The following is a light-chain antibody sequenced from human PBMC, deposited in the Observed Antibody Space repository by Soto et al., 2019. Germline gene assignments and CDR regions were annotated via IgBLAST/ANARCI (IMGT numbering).Light chain of an antibody. J-gene: IGLJ1*01. V-gene: IGLV2-14*03. CDR3: SSYSDSDTNI. Sequence: QSALTQPASVSGSPGQSITISCGGTSRDVGAYIYVSWYQQYPGKAPKLIIYEVNNRPSGVSGRFSGSKSDTTAYLTISGLQAEDEADYYCSSYSDSDTNIFGTGTKLTVL. CDR1: SRDVGAYIY. CDR2: EVN.